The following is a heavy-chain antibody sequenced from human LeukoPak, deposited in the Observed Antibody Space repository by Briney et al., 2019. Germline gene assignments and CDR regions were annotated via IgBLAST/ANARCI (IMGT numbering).Heavy chain of an antibody. D-gene: IGHD6-13*01. Sequence: SETLSLTCAVFGGSFGGYYWSWIRQPPGKGLEWIGEVNHRGRTNYNPSLKSRVTISIDTSKNQFSLKLRSVTAADTAVYYCARGPHGPAAGSGANWGQGTLVTVSS. J-gene: IGHJ4*02. CDR3: ARGPHGPAAGSGAN. CDR1: GGSFGGYY. V-gene: IGHV4-34*01. CDR2: VNHRGRT.